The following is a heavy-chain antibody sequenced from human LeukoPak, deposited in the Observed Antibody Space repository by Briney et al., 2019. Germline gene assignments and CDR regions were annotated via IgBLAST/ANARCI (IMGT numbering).Heavy chain of an antibody. V-gene: IGHV3-21*01. D-gene: IGHD3-3*01. CDR3: ASHLRLANAFDI. Sequence: GGSLRLSCAASGFTFSSCSMNWVRQAPGKGLEWVSSISSSSDYIYYADSVKGRFTISRDNAKNSLYLQMNSLRAEDTAVYYCASHLRLANAFDIWGQGTMVTVSS. CDR2: ISSSSDYI. J-gene: IGHJ3*02. CDR1: GFTFSSCS.